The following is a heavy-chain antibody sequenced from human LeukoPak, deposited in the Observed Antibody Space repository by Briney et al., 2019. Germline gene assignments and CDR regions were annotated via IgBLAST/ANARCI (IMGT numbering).Heavy chain of an antibody. D-gene: IGHD2-15*01. Sequence: GGSLRLSCAASGFTFSSYSMNWVRQAPGKGLEWVSGISGSGGSSGGSTYYADSVKGRFTISRDNSKNTLYLQMNSLRAEDTAVYYCARTGGGSGYWGQGTLVTVSS. CDR3: ARTGGGSGY. V-gene: IGHV3-23*01. J-gene: IGHJ4*02. CDR1: GFTFSSYS. CDR2: ISGSGGSSGGST.